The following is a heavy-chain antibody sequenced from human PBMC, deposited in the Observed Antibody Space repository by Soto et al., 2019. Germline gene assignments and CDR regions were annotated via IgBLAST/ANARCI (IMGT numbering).Heavy chain of an antibody. J-gene: IGHJ4*02. V-gene: IGHV4-39*01. Sequence: LCLTCSVSGGSTSDKSYFWGWVRQSPGKGLEWIGSMYYSGSSYYNPSLKSRVAISVDTSRNQFSLKLRSVTAADTAVYFCARQRLLRLKPDFDIWGQGTLVTVSS. CDR2: MYYSGSS. D-gene: IGHD2-21*02. CDR3: ARQRLLRLKPDFDI. CDR1: GGSTSDKSYF.